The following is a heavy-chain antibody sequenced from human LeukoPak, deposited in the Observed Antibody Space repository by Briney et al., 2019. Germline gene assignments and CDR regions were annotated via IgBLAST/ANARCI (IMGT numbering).Heavy chain of an antibody. CDR2: IGSKTYSYAT. CDR3: TRPRDYGDYD. CDR1: GLTFSNAW. Sequence: GGSLRLSCAASGLTFSNAWMSWVRQAPGKRLEWVGRIGSKTYSYATAYAASVNGRFTISRDDSKNTAYLQMNSLKIGDTAVYYCTRPRDYGDYDWGQGALVTVSS. V-gene: IGHV3-73*01. J-gene: IGHJ4*02. D-gene: IGHD4-17*01.